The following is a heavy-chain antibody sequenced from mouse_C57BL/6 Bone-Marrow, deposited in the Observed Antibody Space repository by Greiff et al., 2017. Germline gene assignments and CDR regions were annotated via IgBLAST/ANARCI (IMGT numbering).Heavy chain of an antibody. CDR1: GYSFTGYY. Sequence: DVKLQESGPVLVKPGASVKISCKASGYSFTGYYMNWVKQSPKKNLEWIGEINPCTGGTTYNQKFKAKTTLTVDKSSSTTYMQLKNLTSEDSAVYYCARDWDDYFDYWGQGTTLTVSS. V-gene: IGHV1-42*01. D-gene: IGHD4-1*01. CDR2: INPCTGGT. J-gene: IGHJ2*01. CDR3: ARDWDDYFDY.